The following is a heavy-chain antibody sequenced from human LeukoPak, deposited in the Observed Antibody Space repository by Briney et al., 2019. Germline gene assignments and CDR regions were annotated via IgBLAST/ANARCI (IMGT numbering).Heavy chain of an antibody. CDR3: ARDSGDFGY. J-gene: IGHJ4*02. CDR2: INDDGSDA. V-gene: IGHV3-7*01. Sequence: GGSLRLSCAASGFTFSSYWMTWVRQAPGKGLEWVANINDDGSDANYVDSVKGRFTVSRDNAKNSLYLQMNSLRAEDTAVYYCARDSGDFGYWGQGTLVTVSS. D-gene: IGHD3-10*01. CDR1: GFTFSSYW.